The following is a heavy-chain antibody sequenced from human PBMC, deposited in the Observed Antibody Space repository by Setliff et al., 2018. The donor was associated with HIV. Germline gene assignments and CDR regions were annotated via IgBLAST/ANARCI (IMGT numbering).Heavy chain of an antibody. D-gene: IGHD2-8*01. CDR1: GYSFTKYG. CDR3: ARQHQMVLGY. J-gene: IGHJ4*02. CDR2: INAANGDT. V-gene: IGHV1-3*01. Sequence: ASVKVSCKASGYSFTKYGIQWVRQAPGQRLEWMGLINAANGDTKYSQKFQGRVTITRDTSAGTAYMELSSLRSEDTAVYYCARQHQMVLGYWGQGTLVTVSS.